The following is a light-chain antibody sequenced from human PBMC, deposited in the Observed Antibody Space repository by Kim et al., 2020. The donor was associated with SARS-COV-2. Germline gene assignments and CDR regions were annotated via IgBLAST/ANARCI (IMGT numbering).Light chain of an antibody. CDR2: DVS. CDR3: TSLTTTNTYV. V-gene: IGLV2-14*03. Sequence: QSALTQPASVSGSPGQSITISCTGTSTDIGIYNYVSWYQQHPGKAPKLIIFDVSRRPSGVSNHFSGSKSGNTASLTISGLQAEDEADYFCTSLTTTNTYVFGTGTKVTVL. J-gene: IGLJ1*01. CDR1: STDIGIYNY.